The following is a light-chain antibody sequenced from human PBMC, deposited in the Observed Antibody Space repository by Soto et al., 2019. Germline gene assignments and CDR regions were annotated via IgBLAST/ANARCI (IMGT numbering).Light chain of an antibody. V-gene: IGKV1-5*01. CDR2: DAS. J-gene: IGKJ1*01. CDR3: QQYNSYSPAT. CDR1: QSLNSL. Sequence: DIQMTQSPSTLSASVGDRVTITCRASQSLNSLLAWYQQKPGKAPKLLIFDASTLESGVPSRFSGRGSETEFTLTISSLQPDDFATYYCQQYNSYSPATFGQGTKVDIK.